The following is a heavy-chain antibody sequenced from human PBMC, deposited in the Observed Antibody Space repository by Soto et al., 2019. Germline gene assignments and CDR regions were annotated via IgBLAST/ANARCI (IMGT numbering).Heavy chain of an antibody. CDR1: GGSISSYY. CDR2: IYYSGST. CDR3: ERRDFWSGYYTA. D-gene: IGHD3-3*01. Sequence: QVQLQESGPGLVKPSETLSLTCTVSGGSISSYYWSWIRQPPGKGLEWIGYIYYSGSTNYNPSLKSRVTISVDTSKNQFSLKLSSVTAADTAVYYCERRDFWSGYYTAWGQGNLVTVSS. V-gene: IGHV4-59*01. J-gene: IGHJ4*02.